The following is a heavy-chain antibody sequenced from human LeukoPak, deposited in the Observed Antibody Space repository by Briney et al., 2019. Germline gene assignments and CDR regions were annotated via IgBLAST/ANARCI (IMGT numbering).Heavy chain of an antibody. J-gene: IGHJ4*02. CDR3: AKAYGTNGYYQLPIDF. CDR2: ITAGGGTT. CDR1: GFTFISNA. V-gene: IGHV3-23*01. D-gene: IGHD3-22*01. Sequence: PGGSLRLSCAASGFTFISNAMTWVRQAPGKGLECVSAITAGGGTTYYADSVKGRFTISRDNSRNTLYLQLNNLRTDDTALYYCAKAYGTNGYYQLPIDFWGRGTLVTVSS.